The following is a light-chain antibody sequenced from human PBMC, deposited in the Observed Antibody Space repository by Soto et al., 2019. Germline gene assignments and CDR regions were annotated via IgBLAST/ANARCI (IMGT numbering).Light chain of an antibody. J-gene: IGLJ3*02. CDR1: SSDVGSYNY. CDR2: EVS. Sequence: QSALTQPPSASGSPGQSVTISCTGTSSDVGSYNYVSWYQQHPGKAPKLMIYEVSKQPSGVPDRFSGSKSGNTASLTVSGLQAEDEADYYCCSYAGTNSLKVFGGGTKLTVL. V-gene: IGLV2-8*01. CDR3: CSYAGTNSLKV.